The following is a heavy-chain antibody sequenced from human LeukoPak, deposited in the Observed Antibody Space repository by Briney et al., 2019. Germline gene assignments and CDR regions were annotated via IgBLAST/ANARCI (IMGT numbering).Heavy chain of an antibody. Sequence: SVKVSCKASGGTFSSYAISWVPQAPGQGFEWMGGIIPIFGTANYAQKFQGRVTITADESTSTAYMELSSLRSEDTAVYYCARDSGYSYGVDYWGQGTLVTVSS. J-gene: IGHJ4*02. V-gene: IGHV1-69*13. CDR3: ARDSGYSYGVDY. CDR1: GGTFSSYA. D-gene: IGHD5-18*01. CDR2: IIPIFGTA.